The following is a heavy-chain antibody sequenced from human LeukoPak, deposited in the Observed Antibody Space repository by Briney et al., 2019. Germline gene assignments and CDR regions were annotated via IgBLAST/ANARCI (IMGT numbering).Heavy chain of an antibody. CDR1: GFTFSSYA. V-gene: IGHV3-23*01. D-gene: IGHD3-10*01. CDR2: ISGGGGST. J-gene: IGHJ6*02. CDR3: AKGGIDTGYYYGMDV. Sequence: GGSLRLSCAASGFTFSSYAMSWVRQAPGKGLEWVSAISGGGGSTYYADSVKGRFTISRDNSKNTLYLQMNSLRAEDTAVYYCAKGGIDTGYYYGMDVWGQGTTVTVSS.